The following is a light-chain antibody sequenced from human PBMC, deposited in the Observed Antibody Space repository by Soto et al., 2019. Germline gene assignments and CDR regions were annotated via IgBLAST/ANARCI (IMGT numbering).Light chain of an antibody. CDR2: GAS. CDR1: QSVSSN. J-gene: IGKJ4*01. Sequence: EIVMTQSPATLSVSPGERATLSCRASQSVSSNLAWYQQKPGQAPRLLIYGASTRATGIPARFSGSGSGTECTLTISSLQSEDFAVYYCQQYNNWPLTFGGETKVEIK. CDR3: QQYNNWPLT. V-gene: IGKV3-15*01.